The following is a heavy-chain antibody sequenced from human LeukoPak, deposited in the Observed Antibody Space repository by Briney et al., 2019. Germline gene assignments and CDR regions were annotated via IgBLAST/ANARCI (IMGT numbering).Heavy chain of an antibody. CDR1: GFTFSTYA. Sequence: GGSLRLSCAASGFTFSTYAMNWVRQAPGKGLEWVSAISGSGGSTYYADSVKGRFTISRDNSKNTLYLQMNSLRAEDTAVYYCAKEGPYYYDSSGYPLVGWGQGTLVTVSS. V-gene: IGHV3-23*01. J-gene: IGHJ4*02. D-gene: IGHD3-22*01. CDR2: ISGSGGST. CDR3: AKEGPYYYDSSGYPLVG.